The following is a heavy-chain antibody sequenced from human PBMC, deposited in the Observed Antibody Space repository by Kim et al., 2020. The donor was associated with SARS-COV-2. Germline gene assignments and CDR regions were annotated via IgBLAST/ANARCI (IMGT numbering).Heavy chain of an antibody. CDR3: TKLRSSGWSPNDAFDI. D-gene: IGHD6-19*01. CDR1: GFTFDDYA. V-gene: IGHV3-9*01. CDR2: ISWNSGRV. J-gene: IGHJ3*02. Sequence: GGSLRLSCTASGFTFDDYAMHWVRQAPGKGLVWVSDISWNSGRVAYADSVKGRFTISRDNAKNSLYLQMNSLRAEDTALYYCTKLRSSGWSPNDAFDIWG.